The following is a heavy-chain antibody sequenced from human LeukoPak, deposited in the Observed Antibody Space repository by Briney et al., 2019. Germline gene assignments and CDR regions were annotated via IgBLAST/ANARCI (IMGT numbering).Heavy chain of an antibody. V-gene: IGHV3-30*02. J-gene: IGHJ4*02. CDR3: AKSCSGGSCYPDY. CDR1: GFTFSRYG. Sequence: GGSLRLSCAASGFTFSRYGLHWVRQAPGKGLEGVAFIRDDGTNKNFADSVKGRFTISRDNSKNTLYLQMNSLRPEDTAVYYCAKSCSGGSCYPDYWGQGTLVTVSS. D-gene: IGHD2-15*01. CDR2: IRDDGTNK.